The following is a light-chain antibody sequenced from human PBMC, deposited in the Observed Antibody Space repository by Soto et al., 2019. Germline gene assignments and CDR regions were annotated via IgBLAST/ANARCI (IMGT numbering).Light chain of an antibody. CDR2: EVS. J-gene: IGLJ1*01. Sequence: QSVLTQPPSSSVSPGQSVTISCTGTSSDVGGYNYVSWYQKHPGKAPKLMIYEVSKRPSGVPDRFSGSESGNTASLTISGLQAEDEADYYCSSYAGSNNSLYVFGTGTKVTVL. CDR3: SSYAGSNNSLYV. V-gene: IGLV2-8*01. CDR1: SSDVGGYNY.